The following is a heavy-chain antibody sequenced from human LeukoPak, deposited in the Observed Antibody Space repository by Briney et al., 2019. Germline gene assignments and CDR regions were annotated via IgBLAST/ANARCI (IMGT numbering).Heavy chain of an antibody. Sequence: GGSLRLSCGGFGLTFSHYAMHWVRQAPGKGLEWVAVISHDGNDTYYADSLKGRFTISRGNSNNTLYLQMNSLRPDDTAVYYCTRARSSWYLKFWGQGTLVTVSS. CDR1: GLTFSHYA. CDR2: ISHDGNDT. D-gene: IGHD6-13*01. V-gene: IGHV3-30*04. CDR3: TRARSSWYLKF. J-gene: IGHJ4*02.